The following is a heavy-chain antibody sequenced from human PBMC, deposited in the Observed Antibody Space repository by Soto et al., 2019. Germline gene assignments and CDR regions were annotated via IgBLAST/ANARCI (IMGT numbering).Heavy chain of an antibody. Sequence: SETLSLTCTVSGGSISSSSYYWGWIRQPPGKGLEWIGSIYYSGSTYYNPSLKSRVTISVDTSKNQFSLKLSSVTAADTAVYYCARPLNDFWSGYYKVYYYYMDVWGKGTTVTVSS. V-gene: IGHV4-39*01. D-gene: IGHD3-3*01. CDR1: GGSISSSSYY. J-gene: IGHJ6*03. CDR3: ARPLNDFWSGYYKVYYYYMDV. CDR2: IYYSGST.